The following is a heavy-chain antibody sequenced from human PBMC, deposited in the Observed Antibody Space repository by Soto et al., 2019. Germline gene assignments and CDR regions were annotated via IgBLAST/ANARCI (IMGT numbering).Heavy chain of an antibody. J-gene: IGHJ5*02. Sequence: GTPDITCADPEGCSGRSNSANWVRQPPGKGLEWVGEIYHSGSTYYNPSLKSRLTISLDTSENQFSLKLTSVTAADTAIYYDAGARQNYECDFDPCLQGSL. CDR1: EGCSGRSNS. D-gene: IGHD3-22*01. CDR3: AGARQNYECDFDP. CDR2: IYHSGST. V-gene: IGHV4-4*02.